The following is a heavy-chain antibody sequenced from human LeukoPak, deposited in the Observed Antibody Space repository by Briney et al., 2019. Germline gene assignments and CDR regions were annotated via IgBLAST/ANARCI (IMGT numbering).Heavy chain of an antibody. J-gene: IGHJ4*02. CDR2: IHFNSGGT. V-gene: IGHV1-2*02. Sequence: ASVKVSCKASGYTFTGYYLHWVRQAPGQGLEWMGWIHFNSGGTNYAQKFQGRVTMTRDSSISTAYMDLSRLRSDDTAVYYCARGAYGDPLDYWGQGTLVTVSS. CDR1: GYTFTGYY. CDR3: ARGAYGDPLDY. D-gene: IGHD4-17*01.